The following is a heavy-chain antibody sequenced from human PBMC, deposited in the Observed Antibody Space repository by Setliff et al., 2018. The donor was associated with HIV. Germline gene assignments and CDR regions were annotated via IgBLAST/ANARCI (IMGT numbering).Heavy chain of an antibody. Sequence: ASVKFSCKSSGYTFTAHHIHWVRQAPGQGPEWMGWIIPKSGETSYAEKFRGRVTMTRDTSLSTAYMELSWLTSDDTAVYYCARVVDRDYDFWSAYEYWGQGTMVTVSS. V-gene: IGHV1-2*02. CDR2: IIPKSGET. J-gene: IGHJ4*02. CDR1: GYTFTAHH. CDR3: ARVVDRDYDFWSAYEY. D-gene: IGHD3-3*01.